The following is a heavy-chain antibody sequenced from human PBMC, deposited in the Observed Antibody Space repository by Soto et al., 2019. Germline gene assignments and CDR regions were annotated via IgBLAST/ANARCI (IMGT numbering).Heavy chain of an antibody. Sequence: QVQLVQSGAEVKKPGSSVKVSCKASGGTFSSYTISWVRQAPGQGPEWMGRIIPILGIANYAQKFQGRVTITADKSTSTAYMELSSLRSEDTAVYYCARDSATVVAPFDYWGQGTLVTVSS. CDR1: GGTFSSYT. D-gene: IGHD2-15*01. CDR2: IIPILGIA. CDR3: ARDSATVVAPFDY. J-gene: IGHJ4*02. V-gene: IGHV1-69*08.